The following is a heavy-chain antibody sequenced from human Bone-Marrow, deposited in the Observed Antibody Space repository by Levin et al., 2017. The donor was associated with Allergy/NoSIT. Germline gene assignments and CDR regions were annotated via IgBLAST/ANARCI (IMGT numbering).Heavy chain of an antibody. CDR3: ARAATGYSSSWGDWYFDL. J-gene: IGHJ2*01. V-gene: IGHV1-69*04. D-gene: IGHD6-13*01. Sequence: ASVKVSCKASGGTFSSYAISWVRQAPGQGLEWMGRIIPILGIANYAQKFQGRVTITADKSTSTAYMELSSLRSEDTAVYYCARAATGYSSSWGDWYFDLWGRGTLVTVSS. CDR1: GGTFSSYA. CDR2: IIPILGIA.